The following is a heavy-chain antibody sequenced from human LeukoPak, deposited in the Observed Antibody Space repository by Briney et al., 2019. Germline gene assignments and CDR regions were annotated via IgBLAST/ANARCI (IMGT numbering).Heavy chain of an antibody. J-gene: IGHJ4*02. CDR2: ISSSSSYI. Sequence: GGSLRLSCAASVFTFSSYAMNWVRQAPGKGLEWVSSISSSSSYIYYADSVKGRFTISRDNAKNSLYLQMNSLRAEDTAVYYCARDRGKGVDYWGQGPLVTVSS. D-gene: IGHD3-16*01. CDR3: ARDRGKGVDY. V-gene: IGHV3-21*01. CDR1: VFTFSSYA.